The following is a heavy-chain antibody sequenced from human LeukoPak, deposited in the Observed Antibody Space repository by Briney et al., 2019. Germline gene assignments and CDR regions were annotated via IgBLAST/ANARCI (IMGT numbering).Heavy chain of an antibody. CDR3: AQGTQWLYVFDY. CDR2: INPNSGGT. CDR1: VYTFTGYY. D-gene: IGHD6-19*01. Sequence: LGASVKVSCKASVYTFTGYYMHWVRQAPGQGLEWMGWINPNSGGTNYAQKFQGRVTMTRDTSISTAYMELSRLRSDDTAVYYCAQGTQWLYVFDYWGQGTLVTVSS. V-gene: IGHV1-2*02. J-gene: IGHJ4*02.